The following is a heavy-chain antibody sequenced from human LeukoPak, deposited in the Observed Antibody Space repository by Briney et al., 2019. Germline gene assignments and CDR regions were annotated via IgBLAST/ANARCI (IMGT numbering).Heavy chain of an antibody. V-gene: IGHV3-21*01. CDR3: ARESRAYCSSSSCQFDY. Sequence: PGGSLRLSCAASGFTFSSYWMSWVRQAPGKGLEWVSSIRSSSSYIYYADSVKGRFTISRDNAKNSLYLQMSSLRAEDTAVYYCARESRAYCSSSSCQFDYWGQGTLVTVSS. CDR2: IRSSSSYI. D-gene: IGHD2-2*01. CDR1: GFTFSSYW. J-gene: IGHJ4*02.